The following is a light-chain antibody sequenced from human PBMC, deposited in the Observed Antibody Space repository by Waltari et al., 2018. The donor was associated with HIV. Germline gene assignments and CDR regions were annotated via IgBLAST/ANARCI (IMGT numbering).Light chain of an antibody. V-gene: IGKV1-39*01. Sequence: DIKMTQSPSSLSAYMGNRITINCRGSQAIKTYLKWYAQRPGEAPKLLIFDATRLHTGVTNRFSGTGSGTHFTLTISSLQPEDSGTYYCQQSFSTPWTFGQGTKV. J-gene: IGKJ1*01. CDR2: DAT. CDR3: QQSFSTPWT. CDR1: QAIKTY.